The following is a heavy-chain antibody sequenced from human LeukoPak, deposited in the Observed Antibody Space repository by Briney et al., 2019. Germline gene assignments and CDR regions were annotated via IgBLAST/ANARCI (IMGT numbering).Heavy chain of an antibody. D-gene: IGHD6-19*01. CDR3: ARDSTRWLVTGRVFDI. CDR1: GFTFSSYA. J-gene: IGHJ3*02. CDR2: ISHDGSNK. V-gene: IGHV3-30-3*01. Sequence: GGSLRLSCTASGFTFSSYAMHWVRQAPGKGLEWVAVISHDGSNKYYADSVKGRFTISRDNSKNTLYLQMNSLRAEDTAVYYCARDSTRWLVTGRVFDIWAQGTMVTVFS.